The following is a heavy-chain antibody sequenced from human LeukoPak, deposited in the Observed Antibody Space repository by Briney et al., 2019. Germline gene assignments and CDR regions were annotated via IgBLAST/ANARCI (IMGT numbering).Heavy chain of an antibody. Sequence: GGSLRLSCAASGFALSSHWMTWVRQVPGRGPEWVANVNRDGSETYYLDSVKGRLTISKDNAKNSLYLQMNSLRAEDTALYHCARNNGMDVWGQGTTVVVSS. CDR1: GFALSSHW. J-gene: IGHJ6*02. V-gene: IGHV3-7*03. CDR2: VNRDGSET. CDR3: ARNNGMDV.